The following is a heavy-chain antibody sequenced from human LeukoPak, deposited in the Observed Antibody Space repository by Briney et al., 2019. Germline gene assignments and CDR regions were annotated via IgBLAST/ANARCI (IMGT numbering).Heavy chain of an antibody. Sequence: SETLSLTRTVSGGSISSYYWSWIRQPPGKGLEWIGRISSSGSTKYNPSLGSRVAMSIDTSKTQVSLQLRSVTAADTAVYYCARYQRVGDPEAYWGQGTLVTVSS. CDR1: GGSISSYY. J-gene: IGHJ4*02. CDR2: ISSSGST. D-gene: IGHD3-16*01. V-gene: IGHV4-4*07. CDR3: ARYQRVGDPEAY.